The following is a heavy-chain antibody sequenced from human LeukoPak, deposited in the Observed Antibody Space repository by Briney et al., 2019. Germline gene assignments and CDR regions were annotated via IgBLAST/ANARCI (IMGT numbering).Heavy chain of an antibody. J-gene: IGHJ4*02. V-gene: IGHV3-23*01. CDR1: GFTFSSYG. CDR3: AKGSYYDSSGSFYFDY. D-gene: IGHD3-22*01. Sequence: GGSLRLSCAASGFTFSSYGMSWVRQAPGKGLEWVSGISGSGDNTYYADSVKGRFTISRDNSKNTLYVQVNSLGTEDTAAYYCAKGSYYDSSGSFYFDYWGQGTLVTVSS. CDR2: ISGSGDNT.